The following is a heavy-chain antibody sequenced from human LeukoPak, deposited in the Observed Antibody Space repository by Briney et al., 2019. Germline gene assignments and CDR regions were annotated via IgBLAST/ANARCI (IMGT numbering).Heavy chain of an antibody. CDR2: ISSSSSYI. D-gene: IGHD2-15*01. CDR3: TRETVAAATSEAFDI. V-gene: IGHV3-21*01. CDR1: GFTLSSYN. Sequence: GGSLRLSXTASGFTLSSYNINWVRQAPGKGLEWVSSISSSSSYIYHADSVKGRFTISRDNAKNSLYLQMNSLRVEDTAVYYCTRETVAAATSEAFDIWGQGAMVTVSS. J-gene: IGHJ3*02.